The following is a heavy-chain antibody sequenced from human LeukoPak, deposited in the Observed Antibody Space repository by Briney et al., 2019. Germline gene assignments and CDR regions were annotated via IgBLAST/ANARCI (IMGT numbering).Heavy chain of an antibody. CDR1: GGSISSYY. J-gene: IGHJ3*02. CDR2: IYYSGST. CDR3: ARDSGSHIDAFDI. D-gene: IGHD1-26*01. V-gene: IGHV4-59*01. Sequence: SETLSLTCTVSGGSISSYYWSWIRQPPGKGLEWIGHIYYSGSTNYNPSLKSRVTISVDTSKNQFSLKLSSVTAADTAVYYCARDSGSHIDAFDIWGQGTMVTVSS.